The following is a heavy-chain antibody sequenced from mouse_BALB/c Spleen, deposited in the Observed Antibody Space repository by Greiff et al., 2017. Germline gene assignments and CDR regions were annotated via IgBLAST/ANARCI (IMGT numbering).Heavy chain of an antibody. J-gene: IGHJ2*01. Sequence: EVKLVESGGGLVQPGGSLRLSCATSGFTFSDFYMEWVRQPPGKRLEWIAASRNKANDYTTEYSASVKGRFIVSRDTSQSILYLQMNALTSEDSAVYYCARAGAYYFDYWGQGTTLTVSS. CDR2: SRNKANDYTT. CDR3: ARAGAYYFDY. V-gene: IGHV7-1*02. CDR1: GFTFSDFY.